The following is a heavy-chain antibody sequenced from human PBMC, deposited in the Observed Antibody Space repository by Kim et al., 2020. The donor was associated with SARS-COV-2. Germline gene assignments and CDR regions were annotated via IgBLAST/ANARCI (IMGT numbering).Heavy chain of an antibody. CDR2: IRATGGVT. CDR3: AKDRVPITTEPPELDY. V-gene: IGHV3-23*01. Sequence: VGSLRLSCAASGFTFSSYAMSWVRQAPGKGLEWVSTIRATGGVTYYVDSVKGRFTISRDNSKNTAYLQMNSLRAEDTAVYFCAKDRVPITTEPPELDYWGQGTLVTVSS. D-gene: IGHD1-20*01. J-gene: IGHJ4*02. CDR1: GFTFSSYA.